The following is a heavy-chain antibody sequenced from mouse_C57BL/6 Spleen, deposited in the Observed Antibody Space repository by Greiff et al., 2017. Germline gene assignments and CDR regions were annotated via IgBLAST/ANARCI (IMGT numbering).Heavy chain of an antibody. CDR2: INPSNGGT. CDR1: GYTFTSYW. Sequence: QVQLQQSGTELVKPGASVKLSCKASGYTFTSYWMHWVKQRPGQGLEWIGNINPSNGGTKYNEKFKGKATLTVDKSSSTAYMQLSSLTSEDSAVYYCARYGEYGNYDYWGQGTTLTVSS. CDR3: ARYGEYGNYDY. J-gene: IGHJ2*01. D-gene: IGHD2-10*02. V-gene: IGHV1-53*01.